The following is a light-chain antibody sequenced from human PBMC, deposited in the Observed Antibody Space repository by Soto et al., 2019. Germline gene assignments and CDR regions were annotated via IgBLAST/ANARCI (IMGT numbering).Light chain of an antibody. Sequence: EIVLTQSPATLSLSPGERATLSCRASQSVSSYLAWYQQKPGQAPRLLIYDASNRATGIPARFSGSGSGTDFTLTISSLVPEDFAVYYCQQRSNWPLLTFGEGTKVEIK. CDR1: QSVSSY. V-gene: IGKV3-11*01. J-gene: IGKJ4*01. CDR3: QQRSNWPLLT. CDR2: DAS.